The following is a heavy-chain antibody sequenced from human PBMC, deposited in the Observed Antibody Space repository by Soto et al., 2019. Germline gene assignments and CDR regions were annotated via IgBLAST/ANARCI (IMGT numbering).Heavy chain of an antibody. V-gene: IGHV4-59*01. CDR2: IYYSGST. CDR3: ARETSSIAARSFDY. Sequence: SETLSLTCTVSGGSISSYYWSWIRQPPGKGLEWIGYIYYSGSTNYNPSLKSRVTISVDTSKNQFSLKLSSVTAADTAVYYCARETSSIAARSFDYWGQGTLVTVSS. CDR1: GGSISSYY. J-gene: IGHJ4*02. D-gene: IGHD6-6*01.